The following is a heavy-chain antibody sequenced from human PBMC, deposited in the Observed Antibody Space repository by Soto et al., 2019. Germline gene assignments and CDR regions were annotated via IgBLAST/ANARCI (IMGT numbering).Heavy chain of an antibody. CDR3: ARQGGGPPPYYYYYYMDV. D-gene: IGHD3-16*01. Sequence: GASVKVSCKASGYTFTSYDINWVRQATGQGLEWMGIIYPGDSDTRYSPSFQGQVTISADKSISTAYLQWSSLKASDTAMYYCARQGGGPPPYYYYYYMDVWGKGTTVTVSS. CDR2: IYPGDSDT. V-gene: IGHV5-51*01. J-gene: IGHJ6*03. CDR1: GYTFTSYD.